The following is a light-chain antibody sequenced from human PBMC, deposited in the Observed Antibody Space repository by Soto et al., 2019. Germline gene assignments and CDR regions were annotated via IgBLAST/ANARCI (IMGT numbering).Light chain of an antibody. V-gene: IGLV2-14*03. J-gene: IGLJ1*01. Sequence: QSVLTQPASVSGSPGQSITISCSGTSSDIGAYDLVSWYQQHPGRAPKLIIYEVSHRFSGISYRFSGFKSGHTASLTISGLQAEDEGDYDFTSFAPGRIDVFGSGTKVTVL. CDR1: SSDIGAYDL. CDR2: EVS. CDR3: TSFAPGRIDV.